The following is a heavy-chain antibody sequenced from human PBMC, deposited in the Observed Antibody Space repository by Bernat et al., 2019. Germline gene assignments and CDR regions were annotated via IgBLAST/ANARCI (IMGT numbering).Heavy chain of an antibody. CDR1: GLTFSSFW. D-gene: IGHD2-15*01. CDR2: VNGDGSST. CDR3: ARATDSLGGWYFDL. J-gene: IGHJ2*01. Sequence: EVQLVESGGGLVQPGGSLRLSCAASGLTFSSFWMHWVRQAPGKGLVWVSRVNGDGSSTSYADSVKGRFTISRDNAKNTLYLQMNSLRAEDTAVYYCARATDSLGGWYFDLWGRGTLVTVSS. V-gene: IGHV3-74*01.